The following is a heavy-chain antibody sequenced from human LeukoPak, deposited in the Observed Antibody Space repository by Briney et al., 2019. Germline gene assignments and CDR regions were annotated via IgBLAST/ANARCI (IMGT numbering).Heavy chain of an antibody. Sequence: SETLSLTCTVSGGSISNYYWSWIRQPPGKGLEWIGYIYYSGSTNHNPSLKSRVTISVDTSKNQFSLKLSSVTAADTAVYYCARAGQFIAARPITFDYWGQGTLVTVSS. CDR3: ARAGQFIAARPITFDY. CDR2: IYYSGST. J-gene: IGHJ4*02. V-gene: IGHV4-59*01. D-gene: IGHD6-6*01. CDR1: GGSISNYY.